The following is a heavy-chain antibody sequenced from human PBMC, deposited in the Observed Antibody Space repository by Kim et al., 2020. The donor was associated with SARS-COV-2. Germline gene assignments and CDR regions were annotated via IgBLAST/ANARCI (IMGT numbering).Heavy chain of an antibody. V-gene: IGHV3-23*01. CDR3: VKGGRGWQWDR. J-gene: IGHJ1*01. D-gene: IGHD3-16*01. CDR2: INGSDGST. Sequence: GGSLRLSCAASGFTFTSYAMSWVRQAPGKGLEWVSSINGSDGSTYYVDSVKGRFTISRDNAKNTLYLQMNSQRADDTAVYYCVKGGRGWQWDRRAQGT. CDR1: GFTFTSYA.